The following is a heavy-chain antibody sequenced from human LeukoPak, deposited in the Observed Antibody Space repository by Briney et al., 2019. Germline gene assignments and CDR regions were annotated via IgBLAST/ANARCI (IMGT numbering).Heavy chain of an antibody. CDR1: GYTFTSYG. J-gene: IGHJ4*02. Sequence: ASVKVSCKASGYTFTSYGISWVRQAPGQGLEWMGWISAYNGNTNYAQKLQGRVTMTRDTSTSTVYMELSSLRSEDTAVYYCARGEWDYDSWSEGDYWGQGTLVTVSS. D-gene: IGHD3-3*01. CDR3: ARGEWDYDSWSEGDY. CDR2: ISAYNGNT. V-gene: IGHV1-18*01.